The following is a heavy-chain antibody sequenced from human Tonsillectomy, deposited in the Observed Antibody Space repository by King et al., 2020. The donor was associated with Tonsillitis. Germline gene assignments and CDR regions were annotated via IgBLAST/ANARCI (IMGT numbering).Heavy chain of an antibody. D-gene: IGHD3-16*01. V-gene: IGHV3-30*02. CDR3: AKDAGGGYGY. Sequence: VQLVESGGGVVQPGGSLRLSCAASGFIFNTYGMHWVRQAPGKGLEWVAFIRYEGSNKNYADSVKGRFTISRDNSKNTLYLQMNSLGPEDTAVYYCAKDAGGGYGYWGQGTLVTVSS. CDR2: IRYEGSNK. CDR1: GFIFNTYG. J-gene: IGHJ4*02.